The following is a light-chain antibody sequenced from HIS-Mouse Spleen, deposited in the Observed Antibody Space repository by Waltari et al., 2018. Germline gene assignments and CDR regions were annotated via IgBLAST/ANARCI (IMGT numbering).Light chain of an antibody. V-gene: IGLV3-21*03. J-gene: IGLJ2*01. CDR2: DDS. CDR1: NIGSKS. CDR3: QVWDSSSDHVV. Sequence: SYVLTQPPSVSVAPGKTARITCGGNNIGSKSVHWYQQKPGQAPVLVGYDDSDRPSGIPGGFAGSNSGNTATLTISRVEAGDEADYYCQVWDSSSDHVVFGGGTKLTVL.